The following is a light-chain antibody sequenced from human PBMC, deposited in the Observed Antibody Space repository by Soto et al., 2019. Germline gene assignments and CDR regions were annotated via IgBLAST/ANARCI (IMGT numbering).Light chain of an antibody. CDR1: SSDVGGYNY. V-gene: IGLV2-14*01. J-gene: IGLJ1*01. CDR3: SSYTSSSTSYAV. Sequence: QSALTQPASVSGSPGQSITISCTGTSSDVGGYNYVSWYQQHPGKAPKLMIYDVSNRPSGVSDRFSGSKSGNTASLTISGLQAEDEAEYYCSSYTSSSTSYAVFGTGTKLTVL. CDR2: DVS.